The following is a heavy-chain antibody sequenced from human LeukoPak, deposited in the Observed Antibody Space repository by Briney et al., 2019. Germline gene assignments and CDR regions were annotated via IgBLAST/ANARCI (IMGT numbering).Heavy chain of an antibody. V-gene: IGHV1-69*13. CDR3: ARDLPSLRMVRDKTGGGDYYYYYMGV. J-gene: IGHJ6*03. CDR1: GGTFSSYA. Sequence: GASVKVSCKASGGTFSSYAISWVRQAPGQGLEWMGGIIPIFGTANYAQKFQGRVTITADESTSTAYMELSSLRSEDTAVYYCARDLPSLRMVRDKTGGGDYYYYYMGVWGKGTTVTISS. CDR2: IIPIFGTA. D-gene: IGHD3-10*01.